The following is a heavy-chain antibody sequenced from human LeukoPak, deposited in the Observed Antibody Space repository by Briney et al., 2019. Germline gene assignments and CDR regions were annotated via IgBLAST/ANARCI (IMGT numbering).Heavy chain of an antibody. CDR3: ARVMRYYYDSSGPDAVDI. V-gene: IGHV3-30-3*01. CDR1: GFTFSSYA. Sequence: GGSLRLSCAASGFTFSSYAMHWVRQAPGKGLEWVAVTSYDGSNKYYADSVKGRFTISRDNSKNTLYLQMNSLRAEDTAVYYCARVMRYYYDSSGPDAVDIWGQGTMVTVSS. J-gene: IGHJ3*02. CDR2: TSYDGSNK. D-gene: IGHD3-22*01.